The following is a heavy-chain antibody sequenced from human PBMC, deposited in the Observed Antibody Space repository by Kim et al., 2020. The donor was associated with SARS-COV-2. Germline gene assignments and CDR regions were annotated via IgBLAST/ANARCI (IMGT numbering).Heavy chain of an antibody. CDR2: IYPGDSDT. J-gene: IGHJ6*02. CDR1: GYSFTSYW. D-gene: IGHD4-17*01. CDR3: ARLRRYGDYYKHYYYYGMDV. V-gene: IGHV5-51*01. Sequence: GESLKISCKGSGYSFTSYWIGWVRQMPGKGLEWMGIIYPGDSDTRYSPSFQGQVTISADKSISTAYLQWSSLKASDTAMYYCARLRRYGDYYKHYYYYGMDVWGQGTTVTVSS.